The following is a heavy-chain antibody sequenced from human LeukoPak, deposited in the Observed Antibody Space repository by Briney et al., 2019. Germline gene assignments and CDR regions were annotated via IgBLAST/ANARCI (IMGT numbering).Heavy chain of an antibody. Sequence: PGGSLRLSCAASGFTVSSNYMSWVRQAPGKGLEWVSVIYSGGSTYYADSVKGRFTISRDNSKNTLYLQMNSLRAEDTAVYYCARDQSDGGNAHFDYWGQGTLVTVSS. D-gene: IGHD4-23*01. CDR3: ARDQSDGGNAHFDY. V-gene: IGHV3-53*01. CDR2: IYSGGST. J-gene: IGHJ4*02. CDR1: GFTVSSNY.